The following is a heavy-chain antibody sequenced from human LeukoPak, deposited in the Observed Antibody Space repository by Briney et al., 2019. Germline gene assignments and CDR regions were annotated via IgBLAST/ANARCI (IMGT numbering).Heavy chain of an antibody. V-gene: IGHV3-23*01. Sequence: PGGSLRLSCAASGFTFSSYAMSWVRQAPGEGLEWVSAISGSGGSTYYADSVKGRFTISRDNSKNTLYLQMNSLRAEDTAVYYCAKRFHGQGAVAGTLDYWGQGTLVTVSS. CDR1: GFTFSSYA. CDR3: AKRFHGQGAVAGTLDY. CDR2: ISGSGGST. J-gene: IGHJ4*02. D-gene: IGHD6-19*01.